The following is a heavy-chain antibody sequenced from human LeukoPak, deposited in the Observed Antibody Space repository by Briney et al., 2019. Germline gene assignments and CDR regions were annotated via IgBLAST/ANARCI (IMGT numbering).Heavy chain of an antibody. D-gene: IGHD4-11*01. Sequence: GASVKVSCKASGYTFTGYYMHWVRQAPGQGLEWMGWINPNSGGTNYAQKFQGRVTMTRDASISTAYMELSRLRSDDTAVYYCARGDDYSNYIFDYWGQGTLVTVSS. CDR2: INPNSGGT. V-gene: IGHV1-2*02. J-gene: IGHJ4*02. CDR1: GYTFTGYY. CDR3: ARGDDYSNYIFDY.